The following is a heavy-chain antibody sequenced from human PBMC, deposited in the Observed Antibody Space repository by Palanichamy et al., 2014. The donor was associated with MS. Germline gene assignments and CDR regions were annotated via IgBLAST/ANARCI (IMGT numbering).Heavy chain of an antibody. CDR3: AXGASGSYFDF. J-gene: IGHJ4*02. CDR2: INAGNGNT. D-gene: IGHD1-26*01. Sequence: QVQLVQSGAEVKKPGASVKVSCKASGYTFTTYLMHWVRQAPGQRLEWLGWINAGNGNTKYSQKFQGRVTFTSDTSASTASMELSSLRSEDTAVYYCAXGASGSYFDFWGQGSLVTVSS. CDR1: GYTFTTYL. V-gene: IGHV1-3*01.